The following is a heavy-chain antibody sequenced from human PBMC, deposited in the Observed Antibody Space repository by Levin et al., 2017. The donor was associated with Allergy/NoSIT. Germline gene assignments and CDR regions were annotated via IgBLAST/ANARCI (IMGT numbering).Heavy chain of an antibody. CDR2: IIPILGIA. J-gene: IGHJ4*02. CDR1: GGTFSSYP. D-gene: IGHD5-12*01. V-gene: IGHV1-69*04. CDR3: ARDGYSGYDLY. Sequence: GASVKVSCKASGGTFSSYPISWVRQAPGQGLEWMGRIIPILGIANYAQKFQGRVTITADKSTSTAYMELSSLRSEDTAVYYCARDGYSGYDLYWGQGTLVTVSS.